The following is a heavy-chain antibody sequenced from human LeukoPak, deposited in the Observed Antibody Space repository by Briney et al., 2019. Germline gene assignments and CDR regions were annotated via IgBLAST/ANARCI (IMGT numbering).Heavy chain of an antibody. CDR2: ISAYNGNT. CDR3: ARSPRRIVGATTDFDY. Sequence: ASVKVSCKASGYTFTSYGISWARQAPGQGLEWMGWISAYNGNTNYAQKLQGRVTMTTDTSTSTAYMELRSLRSDDTAVYYCARSPRRIVGATTDFDYWGQGTLVTVSS. D-gene: IGHD1-26*01. V-gene: IGHV1-18*01. CDR1: GYTFTSYG. J-gene: IGHJ4*02.